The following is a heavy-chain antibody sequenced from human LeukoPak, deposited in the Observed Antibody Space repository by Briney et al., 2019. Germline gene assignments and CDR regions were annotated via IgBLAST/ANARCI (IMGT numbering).Heavy chain of an antibody. CDR3: ARAAGHGATTFVY. J-gene: IGHJ4*02. CDR1: GGSFSGYY. V-gene: IGHV4-34*01. Sequence: SETLSLTCAIYGGSFSGYYWSWIRQPPGKGLEWIGEINHSGSTNYNPSLKSRVTISVDTSKNQFSLKLSSVTAADTAVYYCARAAGHGATTFVYWGQGTLVTVSS. CDR2: INHSGST. D-gene: IGHD5-12*01.